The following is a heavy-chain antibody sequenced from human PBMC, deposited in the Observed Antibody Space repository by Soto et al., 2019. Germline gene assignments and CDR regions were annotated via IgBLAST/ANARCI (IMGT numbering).Heavy chain of an antibody. D-gene: IGHD3-16*02. J-gene: IGHJ4*02. CDR3: ARGLGGYLDYVDY. CDR1: GYTFTNYA. CDR2: INPGNGNT. Sequence: ASLKVSCKASGYTFTNYAMHWMRQAPGQRLEWMGWINPGNGNTKYSQKFQGRVTITRDTSASTAYVELSSLRTEDTAVYYCARGLGGYLDYVDYWGQGTLVTVSS. V-gene: IGHV1-3*01.